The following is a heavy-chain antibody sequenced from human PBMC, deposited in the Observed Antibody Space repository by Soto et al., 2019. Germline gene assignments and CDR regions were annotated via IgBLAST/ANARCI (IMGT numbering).Heavy chain of an antibody. D-gene: IGHD6-19*01. CDR1: GGTFSTYA. CDR3: ARPKGSYSSGYYYFDY. CDR2: IIPLFGTA. Sequence: QVQLVQSGAEVKQPGSSVKVSCKTSGGTFSTYAIYWVRQAPGQGLEWMGAIIPLFGTADYAQKFHGRVTITADESTSTAYMELSSLRSEDTAVYYCARPKGSYSSGYYYFDYWGQGTLVTVSS. J-gene: IGHJ4*02. V-gene: IGHV1-69*01.